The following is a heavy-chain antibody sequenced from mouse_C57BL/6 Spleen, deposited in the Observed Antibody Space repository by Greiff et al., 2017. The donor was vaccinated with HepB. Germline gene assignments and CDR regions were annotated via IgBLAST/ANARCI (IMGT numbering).Heavy chain of an antibody. Sequence: EVQRVESGEGLVKPGGSLKLSCAASGFTFSSYAMSWVRQTPEKRLEWVAYISSGGDYIYYADTVKGRFTISRDNARNTLYLQMSSLKSEDTAMYYCTRDLITTVVATDYYAMDYWGQGTSVTVSS. CDR1: GFTFSSYA. V-gene: IGHV5-9-1*02. D-gene: IGHD1-1*01. CDR2: ISSGGDYI. J-gene: IGHJ4*01. CDR3: TRDLITTVVATDYYAMDY.